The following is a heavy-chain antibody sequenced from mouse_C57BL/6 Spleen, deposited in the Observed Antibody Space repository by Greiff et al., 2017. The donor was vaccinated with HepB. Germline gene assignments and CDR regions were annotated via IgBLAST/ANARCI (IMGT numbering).Heavy chain of an antibody. CDR1: GFTFSSYA. J-gene: IGHJ1*03. D-gene: IGHD1-1*01. CDR3: ARDGGSSSLYWYFDV. V-gene: IGHV5-4*01. Sequence: EVQRVESGGGLVKPGGSLKLSCAASGFTFSSYAMSWVRQTPEKRLEWVATISDGGSYTYYPDNVKGRFTIARDNAKNNLYLQMSHLKSEDTAMYYCARDGGSSSLYWYFDVWGTGTTVTVSS. CDR2: ISDGGSYT.